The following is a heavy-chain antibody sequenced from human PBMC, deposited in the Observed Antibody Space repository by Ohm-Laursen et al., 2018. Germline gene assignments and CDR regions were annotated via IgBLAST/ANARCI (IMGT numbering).Heavy chain of an antibody. J-gene: IGHJ4*02. V-gene: IGHV3-23*01. D-gene: IGHD7-27*01. CDR3: AKDPDTKYVLSLGGSPFDY. CDR2: ISGSGTRT. Sequence: GSLRLSCTASGFTFSNHAMSWVRQAPGKGPEWVSAISGSGTRTYYADSVKGRFTISRDNSKNTLYLQMNSLRAEDTAIYYCAKDPDTKYVLSLGGSPFDYWGQGTLVTVSS. CDR1: GFTFSNHA.